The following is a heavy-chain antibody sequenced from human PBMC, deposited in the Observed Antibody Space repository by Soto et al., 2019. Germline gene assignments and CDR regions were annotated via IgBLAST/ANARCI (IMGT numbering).Heavy chain of an antibody. V-gene: IGHV4-31*03. D-gene: IGHD3-16*02. Sequence: SETLSLTCTVSGGSISSGGYYWSWIRQHPGKGLEWIGYIYYSGSTYYNPSLKSRVTISVDTSKNQFSLKLSSVTAADTAVYYCARAPFMITFGGVIVITGFDYWGQGTLVTVSS. CDR2: IYYSGST. CDR1: GGSISSGGYY. CDR3: ARAPFMITFGGVIVITGFDY. J-gene: IGHJ4*02.